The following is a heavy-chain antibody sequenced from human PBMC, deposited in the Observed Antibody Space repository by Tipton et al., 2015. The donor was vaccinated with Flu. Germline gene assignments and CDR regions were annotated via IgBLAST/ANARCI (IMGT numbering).Heavy chain of an antibody. CDR3: ARELHDYGDRGGYGMDV. Sequence: LRLSCTVSGYSISSGFFWGWIRQPPGKGLEWIGNIYHGGAHYYNPSLKSRLTISRDTSKNQFSLNLKSVTAADTAVYFCARELHDYGDRGGYGMDVWGQGTTVTVSS. D-gene: IGHD4-17*01. CDR1: GYSISSGFF. CDR2: IYHGGAH. V-gene: IGHV4-38-2*02. J-gene: IGHJ6*02.